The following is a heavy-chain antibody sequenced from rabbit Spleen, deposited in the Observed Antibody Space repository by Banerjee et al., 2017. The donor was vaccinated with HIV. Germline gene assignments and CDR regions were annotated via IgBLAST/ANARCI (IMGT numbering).Heavy chain of an antibody. CDR1: GFDFNSYY. V-gene: IGHV1S7*01. J-gene: IGHJ3*01. Sequence: QLKESGGGLVQPGGSLKLSCKASGFDFNSYYMSWVRQAPGKGLEWIGYIDPLFGSAYYASWVNGRFSISRENTQNTVFLQMTSLTAADTATYFCARDGAGGSYFALWGQGTLVTVS. D-gene: IGHD8-1*01. CDR3: ARDGAGGSYFAL. CDR2: IDPLFGSA.